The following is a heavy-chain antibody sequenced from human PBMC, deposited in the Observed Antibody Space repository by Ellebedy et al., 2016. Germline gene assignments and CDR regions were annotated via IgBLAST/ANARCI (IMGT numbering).Heavy chain of an antibody. Sequence: ASVKVSCXASGYTFTSYGISWVRQAPGQGLEWMGWISAYNGNTNYAQKLQGRVTMTTDTSTSTAYMELRSLRSDDTAVYYCAMRSYKGPGPYYYYMDVWGKGTTVTVSS. D-gene: IGHD1-26*01. V-gene: IGHV1-18*01. CDR2: ISAYNGNT. CDR1: GYTFTSYG. J-gene: IGHJ6*03. CDR3: AMRSYKGPGPYYYYMDV.